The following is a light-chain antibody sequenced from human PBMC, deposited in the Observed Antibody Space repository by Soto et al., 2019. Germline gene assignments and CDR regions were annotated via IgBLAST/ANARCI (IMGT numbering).Light chain of an antibody. CDR3: TSYTSISLNV. V-gene: IGLV2-14*01. CDR1: SSDVGGYNY. CDR2: EVS. Sequence: QSALTQPASVSGSPGQSITISCTGTSSDVGGYNYVSWYQQHPGKAPKLMIYEVSNRPSGISNRFSGSKSGNTASLTISGLQAVDEADYYCTSYTSISLNVFGTGTKLTVL. J-gene: IGLJ1*01.